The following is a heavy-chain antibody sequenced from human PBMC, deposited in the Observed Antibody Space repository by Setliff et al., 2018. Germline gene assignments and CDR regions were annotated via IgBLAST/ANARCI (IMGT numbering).Heavy chain of an antibody. CDR2: ISGAGTTV. CDR3: ARDGVFYAMDF. V-gene: IGHV3-11*04. D-gene: IGHD3-10*01. CDR1: GFSFSYFY. J-gene: IGHJ6*02. Sequence: GSLRLSCAASGFSFSYFYMSWVRQAPGKGLEWLSKISGAGTTVYYADSVRGRFTISRDNAKNSLYLQMNSLRAEDSAVYYCARDGVFYAMDFWGQGTTVTVSS.